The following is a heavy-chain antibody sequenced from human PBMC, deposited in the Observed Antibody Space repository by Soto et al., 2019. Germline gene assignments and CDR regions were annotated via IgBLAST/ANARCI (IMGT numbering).Heavy chain of an antibody. J-gene: IGHJ5*02. CDR1: GGSISSYY. CDR3: ARIKRVPAATGDWFDP. Sequence: QVQLQESGPGLVKPSETLSLTCTVSGGSISSYYWSWIRQPPGKGLEWIGYIYYSGSTNYNPSLKSRVTISVDTSKNQFSLKLSSVTAADTAVYYCARIKRVPAATGDWFDPWGQGTLVTVSS. CDR2: IYYSGST. D-gene: IGHD2-2*01. V-gene: IGHV4-59*08.